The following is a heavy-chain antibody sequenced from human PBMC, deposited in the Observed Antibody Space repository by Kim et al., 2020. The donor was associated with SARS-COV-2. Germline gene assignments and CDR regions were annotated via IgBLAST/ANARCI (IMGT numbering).Heavy chain of an antibody. V-gene: IGHV4-59*01. CDR1: SDSFSAYY. Sequence: SETLSLICIVSSDSFSAYYWSWIRQIPGKRLEWIGYIFYSGGTNYNPSLKSRATISWDTSRNQFSLELTSVTQADTVVYYCARSEGRASWHQFDYWGQGVLVTVSS. J-gene: IGHJ4*02. CDR2: IFYSGGT. CDR3: ARSEGRASWHQFDY.